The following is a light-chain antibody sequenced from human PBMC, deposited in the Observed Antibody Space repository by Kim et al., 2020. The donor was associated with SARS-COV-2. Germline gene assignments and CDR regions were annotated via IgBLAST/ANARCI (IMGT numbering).Light chain of an antibody. V-gene: IGLV1-40*01. J-gene: IGLJ2*01. CDR3: QSYDSSLSVGI. CDR1: SSNIGANFD. Sequence: RVTISCTGSSSNIGANFDVHWYQQLPGTAPKLLIYGNNNRPSGVPDRFSGSKSGTSASLAITGLQAEDEADYYCQSYDSSLSVGIFGGGTQLTVL. CDR2: GNN.